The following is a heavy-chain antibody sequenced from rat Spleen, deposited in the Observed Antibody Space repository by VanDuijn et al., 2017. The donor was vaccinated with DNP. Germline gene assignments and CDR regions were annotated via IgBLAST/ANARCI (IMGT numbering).Heavy chain of an antibody. V-gene: IGHV5-20*01. CDR3: AKDIGVQWYYAMDA. D-gene: IGHD1-1*01. J-gene: IGHJ4*01. CDR1: GFTFSDYY. Sequence: EVQLVESGGGSVQPGRSLKLSCAASGFTFSDYYMAWVRQAPTEGLECVAYISYHGGNAYYGDSVKCRFTISRDNTKSTLYLQMESLRSEDTATYYCAKDIGVQWYYAMDAWGQGTSVTVSS. CDR2: ISYHGGNA.